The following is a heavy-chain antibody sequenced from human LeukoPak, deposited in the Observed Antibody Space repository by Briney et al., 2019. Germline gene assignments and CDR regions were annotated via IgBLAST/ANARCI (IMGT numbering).Heavy chain of an antibody. CDR2: IRYDGTNK. Sequence: HAGGSLRLSCAASGFTVSSNYMSWVRQAPGKGLEWVAFIRYDGTNKYYADSVKGRFTISRDNSKNTLFLQMNSLRAEDTAVYYCAKDDSPFSDYIDVWGKGTTVTISS. V-gene: IGHV3-30*02. J-gene: IGHJ6*03. CDR3: AKDDSPFSDYIDV. D-gene: IGHD3-10*01. CDR1: GFTVSSNY.